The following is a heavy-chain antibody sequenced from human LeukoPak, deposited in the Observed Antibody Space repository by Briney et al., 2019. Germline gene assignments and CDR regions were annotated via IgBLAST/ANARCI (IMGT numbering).Heavy chain of an antibody. Sequence: GGSLRLSCAASGFTFSSYWMSWVRQAPGKGLEWVANIKEDGGEIHFVDSMKGRFTISRDNAKNSLYLQMNSLTAEDTAVYYCVRDLGGRSGHWGQGTLVTVSS. D-gene: IGHD1-26*01. CDR3: VRDLGGRSGH. J-gene: IGHJ4*02. CDR1: GFTFSSYW. CDR2: IKEDGGEI. V-gene: IGHV3-7*01.